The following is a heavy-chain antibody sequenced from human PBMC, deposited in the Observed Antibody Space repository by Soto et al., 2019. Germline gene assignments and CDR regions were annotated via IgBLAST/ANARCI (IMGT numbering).Heavy chain of an antibody. CDR3: ARAMSYYDFWKSHAFDI. D-gene: IGHD3-3*01. CDR1: GGSISSGGYS. CDR2: IYHSGST. V-gene: IGHV4-30-2*01. J-gene: IGHJ3*02. Sequence: SETLSLTCAVSGGSISSGGYSWSWIRQPPGKGLEWIGYIYHSGSTYYNPSLKSRVTISVDRSKNQFSLKLSSVTAADTAVYYCARAMSYYDFWKSHAFDIWGQGTMVTVSS.